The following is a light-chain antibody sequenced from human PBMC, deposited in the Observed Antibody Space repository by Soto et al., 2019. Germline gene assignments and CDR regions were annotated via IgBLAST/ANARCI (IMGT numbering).Light chain of an antibody. CDR2: GAS. CDR1: QSLSRN. Sequence: EILMTQSPATLSVSPGERATLSCRASQSLSRNLAWYQQKPGQAPRLLIYGASTRASGVPARFSGSGSGTEFTLTISSLQSEDFALYYCQRYNDWPPAFTFGPGTKVDL. V-gene: IGKV3-15*01. CDR3: QRYNDWPPAFT. J-gene: IGKJ3*01.